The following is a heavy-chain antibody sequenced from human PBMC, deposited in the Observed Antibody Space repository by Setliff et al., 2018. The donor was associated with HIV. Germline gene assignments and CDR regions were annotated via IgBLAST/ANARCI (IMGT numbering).Heavy chain of an antibody. CDR2: IYYSGTT. J-gene: IGHJ3*01. D-gene: IGHD4-4*01. V-gene: IGHV4-39*02. Sequence: LSLTCSVSGDSIRNSRDYWGWIRQPPGKGLEWIGNIYYSGTTYYSPSPNSRVTISVDRSRNHFSLRLSAVTAADTAVYYCARELDNSDNSDPFDVWGQGTMVTVS. CDR1: GDSIRNSRDY. CDR3: ARELDNSDNSDPFDV.